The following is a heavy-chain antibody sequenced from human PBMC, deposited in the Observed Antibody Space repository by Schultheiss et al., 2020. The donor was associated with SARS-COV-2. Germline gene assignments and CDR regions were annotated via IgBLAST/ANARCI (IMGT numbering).Heavy chain of an antibody. CDR3: ARVGSSSPTWAFDI. CDR2: IYYSGST. CDR1: GGSITSGSYH. J-gene: IGHJ3*02. Sequence: SETLSLTCTVSGGSITSGSYHWSWIRQPAGKGLEWIGYIYYSGSTNYNPSLKSRVTISVDTSKNQFSLQLSSVTAADTAVYYCARVGSSSPTWAFDIWGQGTMVTVSS. V-gene: IGHV4-61*10. D-gene: IGHD6-13*01.